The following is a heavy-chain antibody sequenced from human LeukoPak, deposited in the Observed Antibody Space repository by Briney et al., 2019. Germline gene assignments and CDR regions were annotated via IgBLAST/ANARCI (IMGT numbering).Heavy chain of an antibody. Sequence: PGGSLRLSCAASGFTFSSYSMNWVRQAPGKGLEWVSSISSSSSYIYYADSVKGRFAIPRDNAKNSLYLQMNSLRAEDTAVYYCASQNGYGGPFDYWGQGTLVTVSS. D-gene: IGHD5-18*01. J-gene: IGHJ4*02. CDR2: ISSSSSYI. V-gene: IGHV3-21*01. CDR1: GFTFSSYS. CDR3: ASQNGYGGPFDY.